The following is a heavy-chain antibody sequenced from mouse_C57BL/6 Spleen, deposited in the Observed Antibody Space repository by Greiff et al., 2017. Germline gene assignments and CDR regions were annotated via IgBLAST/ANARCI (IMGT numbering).Heavy chain of an antibody. D-gene: IGHD2-4*01. CDR3: ARRKDYYDYYGGVSWFAY. CDR2: IFPRSGNT. CDR1: GYTFTSYG. Sequence: QVQLQQSGAELARPGASVKLSCKASGYTFTSYGISWVKQRTGQGLEWIGEIFPRSGNTYYNEKFKGKATLTADKSSSTAYMELRSLTSEDSAVYFCARRKDYYDYYGGVSWFAYWGQGTLVTVSA. J-gene: IGHJ3*01. V-gene: IGHV1-81*01.